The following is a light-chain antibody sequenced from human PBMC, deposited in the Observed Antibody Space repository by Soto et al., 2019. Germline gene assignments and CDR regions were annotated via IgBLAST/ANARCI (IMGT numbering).Light chain of an antibody. J-gene: IGLJ2*01. CDR3: SSNTGGPVV. V-gene: IGLV2-14*01. Sequence: QSALTQPASVSGSPGQSITISCTGTSSDVGGYNYVSWYQQHPGKAPKLMIYDVSNRPSGVSNRFSGSKSGNTASLTISGLQAEGGADYYRSSNTGGPVVFGGGTKLPVL. CDR2: DVS. CDR1: SSDVGGYNY.